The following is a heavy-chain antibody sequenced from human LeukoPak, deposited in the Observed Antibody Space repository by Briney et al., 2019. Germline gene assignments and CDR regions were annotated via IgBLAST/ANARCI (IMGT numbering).Heavy chain of an antibody. D-gene: IGHD1-26*01. CDR3: ARTEWDSHPGSFDI. V-gene: IGHV3-48*02. Sequence: GGSLRLSCAASGFTFSSYSVNWVRQAPGKGLELISYIDISGSTIYYADSVKGRFTISRDNAKNSLYLQMNSLRDEDAAVFYCARTEWDSHPGSFDIWGQGTMVTVSS. J-gene: IGHJ3*02. CDR2: IDISGSTI. CDR1: GFTFSSYS.